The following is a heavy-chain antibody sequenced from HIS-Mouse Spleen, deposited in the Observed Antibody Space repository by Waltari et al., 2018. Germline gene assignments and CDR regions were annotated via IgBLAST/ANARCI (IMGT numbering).Heavy chain of an antibody. V-gene: IGHV4-4*07. J-gene: IGHJ6*02. CDR1: GGSIRSSH. CDR3: ARANSTSYYYGMDV. CDR2: IYTSGST. Sequence: QVQLQESGPGLVKPSETLSLTCTVSGGSIRSSHWSWIRQPAGQGLEWIGRIYTSGSTNYNPSLKSRVTMSVDTSKNQFSLKLSSVTAADTAVYYCARANSTSYYYGMDVWGQGTTVTVSS. D-gene: IGHD1-7*01.